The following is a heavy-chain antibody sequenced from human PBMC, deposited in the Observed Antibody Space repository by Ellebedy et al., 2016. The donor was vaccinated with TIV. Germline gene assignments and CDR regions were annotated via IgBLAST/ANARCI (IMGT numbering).Heavy chain of an antibody. V-gene: IGHV3-33*01. CDR3: AREALGGRGDMDF. CDR1: GFTFSDFH. D-gene: IGHD3-16*01. Sequence: GESLKISCAASGFTFSDFHMHWVRQAPGGGLQWVALIWSDGSEKYFADSVRGRFTVSRDNSKNVMFLQMNRLRADDTAEYFCAREALGGRGDMDFWGQGTTVIVSS. CDR2: IWSDGSEK. J-gene: IGHJ6*02.